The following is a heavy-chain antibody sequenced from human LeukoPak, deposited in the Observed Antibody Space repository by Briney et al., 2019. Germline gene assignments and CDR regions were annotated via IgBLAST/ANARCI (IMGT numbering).Heavy chain of an antibody. Sequence: PSETLSLTCAVSGGSISSGGYSWSWIRQPPGKGLEWIGYIYYSGSTNYNPSLKSRVTISVDTSKNQFSLKLSSVTAADTAVYYCATGGYCSGGSCYYGAFDIWGQGTMVTVSS. J-gene: IGHJ3*02. CDR1: GGSISSGGYS. CDR3: ATGGYCSGGSCYYGAFDI. D-gene: IGHD2-15*01. CDR2: IYYSGST. V-gene: IGHV4-61*08.